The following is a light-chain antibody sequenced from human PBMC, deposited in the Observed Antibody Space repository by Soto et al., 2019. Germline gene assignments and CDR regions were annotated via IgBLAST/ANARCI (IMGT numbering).Light chain of an antibody. CDR1: QSVSNK. J-gene: IGKJ5*01. CDR3: QQYNNWPIT. Sequence: IVLTQSPGTLSLSPGERATLSCRASQSVSNKLAWYQHKPGQAPRLLIYGASTRATGLPARFSGSGSGTQFTLTISSLQSEDFAVYYCQQYNNWPITFGQGTRLEIK. V-gene: IGKV3-15*01. CDR2: GAS.